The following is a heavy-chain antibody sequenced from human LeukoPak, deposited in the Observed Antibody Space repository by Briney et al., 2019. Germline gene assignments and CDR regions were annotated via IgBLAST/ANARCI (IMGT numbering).Heavy chain of an antibody. CDR3: ARLAAAGPIHYFDY. D-gene: IGHD6-13*01. CDR1: GGSISSSSYY. J-gene: IGHJ4*02. Sequence: SETLSLTCTVSGGSISSSSYYWGWIRQPPGKGLEWIGSIYYSGSTYDNPSRKSRVTISVDTSKNQFSLKLSSVTAADTAVYYCARLAAAGPIHYFDYWGQGTLVTVSS. V-gene: IGHV4-39*01. CDR2: IYYSGST.